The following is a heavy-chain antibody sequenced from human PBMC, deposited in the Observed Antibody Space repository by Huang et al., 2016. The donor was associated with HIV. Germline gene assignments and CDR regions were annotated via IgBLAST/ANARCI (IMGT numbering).Heavy chain of an antibody. V-gene: IGHV1-8*01. CDR1: EYTFTSYD. CDR2: MNPNPGNT. CDR3: ARGRYSLMGRGVMAFGLDV. D-gene: IGHD3-10*01. J-gene: IGHJ6*02. Sequence: QVQLVQSGAELKEPGASVKVSCKTSEYTFTSYDINWVRQATGQGLEWMGGMNPNPGNTGEAQKFQGGVTMTRNTYISTASMELSSLRSEDTAVYYCARGRYSLMGRGVMAFGLDVWGQGTTVTVSS.